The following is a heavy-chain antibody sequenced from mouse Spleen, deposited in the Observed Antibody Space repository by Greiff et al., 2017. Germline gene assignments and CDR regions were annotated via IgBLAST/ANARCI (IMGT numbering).Heavy chain of an antibody. CDR2: ISYDGSN. D-gene: IGHD2-3*01. J-gene: IGHJ2*01. CDR3: ARDPYDGYYVDYFDY. CDR1: GYSITSGYY. Sequence: EVKLEESGPGLVKPSQSLSLTCSVTGYSITSGYYWNWIRQFPGNKLEWMGYISYDGSNNYNPSLKNRISITRDTSKNQFFLKLNSVTTEDTATYYCARDPYDGYYVDYFDYWGQGTTLTVSS. V-gene: IGHV3-6*01.